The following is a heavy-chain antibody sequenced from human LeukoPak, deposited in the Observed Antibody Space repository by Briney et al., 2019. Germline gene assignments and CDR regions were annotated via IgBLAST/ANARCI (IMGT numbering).Heavy chain of an antibody. J-gene: IGHJ4*02. CDR3: ARDRSQWEPASVY. CDR2: ISDYNGHT. V-gene: IGHV1-18*01. Sequence: ASVKVSCKASGYTFVSYGISWVRQAPGQGLEWMGWISDYNGHTNYAQKLQGRVTMTTDTSTSTAYMELRSLRSDDTAVYYCARDRSQWEPASVYWGQGTLVSVSS. D-gene: IGHD1-26*01. CDR1: GYTFVSYG.